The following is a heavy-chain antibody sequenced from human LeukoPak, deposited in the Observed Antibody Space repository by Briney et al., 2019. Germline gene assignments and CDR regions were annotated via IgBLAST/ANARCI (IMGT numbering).Heavy chain of an antibody. CDR1: GGSISSGGYY. Sequence: SETLSLTCTVSGGSISSGGYYWSWIRQHPGKGLEWIGYIYYSGSTYYNPSLKSRVTISVDTSKNQFSLKLSSVTAADTAVYYCARDHGDHGAFDIWGQGTMVTVSS. CDR2: IYYSGST. V-gene: IGHV4-31*03. J-gene: IGHJ3*02. CDR3: ARDHGDHGAFDI. D-gene: IGHD3-10*01.